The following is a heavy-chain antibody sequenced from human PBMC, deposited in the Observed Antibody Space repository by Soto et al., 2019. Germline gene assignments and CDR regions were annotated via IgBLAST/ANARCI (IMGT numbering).Heavy chain of an antibody. CDR3: ARGLILWFGELSRRGGYYSYMDV. V-gene: IGHV4-34*01. D-gene: IGHD3-10*01. Sequence: QVQLQQWGAGLLKPSETLSLTCAVYGGSFSGYQWTWIRQTPGKGLEWIGEINDSGNINYNPSLKSRVTILVDTAKNQISLKVSSVTAADTAVYYCARGLILWFGELSRRGGYYSYMDVWGKGTTVTVSS. CDR2: INDSGNI. CDR1: GGSFSGYQ. J-gene: IGHJ6*03.